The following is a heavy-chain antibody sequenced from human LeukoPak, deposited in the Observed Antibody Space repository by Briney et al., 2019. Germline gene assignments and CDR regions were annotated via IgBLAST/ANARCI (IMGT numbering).Heavy chain of an antibody. J-gene: IGHJ4*02. CDR2: ISNSSSYI. D-gene: IGHD6-19*01. Sequence: GGSLRLSCAASGFTFSDYYMSWIRQAPGKGLEWVSYISNSSSYIYYADSVKGRFTISRDNAKNSLYLQMNSLRAEDTGVYYCARRVAVADNYFDYWGQGTLVTVSS. V-gene: IGHV3-11*06. CDR3: ARRVAVADNYFDY. CDR1: GFTFSDYY.